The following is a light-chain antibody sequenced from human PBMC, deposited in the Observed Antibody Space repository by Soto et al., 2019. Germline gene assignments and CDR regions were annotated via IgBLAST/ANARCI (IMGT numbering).Light chain of an antibody. Sequence: DIQLTQSPSFLSASVGDRVTITCRASQGISSYLAWYQQKPGKAPKLLIYAASTLQSGVPSRFSGSGSGTEFTLTISSLQPEDFATYYCQQSLNPPHTFGQGTKVEI. CDR3: QQSLNPPHT. V-gene: IGKV1-9*01. CDR2: AAS. J-gene: IGKJ2*01. CDR1: QGISSY.